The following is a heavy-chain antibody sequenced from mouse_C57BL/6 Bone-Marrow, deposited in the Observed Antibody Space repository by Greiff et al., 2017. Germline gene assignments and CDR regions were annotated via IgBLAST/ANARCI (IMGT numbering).Heavy chain of an antibody. CDR1: GYTFTSYW. CDR3: ARAGFAD. Sequence: QVHVKQPGAELVRPGTSVKLSCKASGYTFTSYWMHWVKQRPGQGLEWIGVIDPSDSYTNYNQKFKGKATLTVDTSSSTAYMQLSSLTSEDSAVYYCARAGFADWGQGTLVTVSA. J-gene: IGHJ3*01. V-gene: IGHV1-59*01. CDR2: IDPSDSYT.